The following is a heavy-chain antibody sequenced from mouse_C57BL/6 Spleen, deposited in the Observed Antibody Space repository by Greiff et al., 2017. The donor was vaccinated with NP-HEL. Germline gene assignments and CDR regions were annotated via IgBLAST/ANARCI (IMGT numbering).Heavy chain of an antibody. CDR2: IYPRDGST. V-gene: IGHV1-85*01. J-gene: IGHJ2*01. CDR3: ARDRYYYGSTYYFDY. D-gene: IGHD1-1*01. Sequence: QVQLKESGPELVKPGASVKLSCKASGYTFTSYDINWVKQRPGQGLEWIGWIYPRDGSTKYNEKFKGKATLTVDTSSSTAYMELHSLTSEDSAVYFCARDRYYYGSTYYFDYWGQGTTLTVSS. CDR1: GYTFTSYD.